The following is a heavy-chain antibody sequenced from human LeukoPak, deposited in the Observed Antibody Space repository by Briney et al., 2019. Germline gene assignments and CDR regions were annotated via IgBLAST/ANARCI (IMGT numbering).Heavy chain of an antibody. D-gene: IGHD2-2*02. CDR3: ASSRCSSTSCYIRGAFDI. J-gene: IGHJ3*02. Sequence: ASVKVSCKASGYTFTSYDINWVRQATGQGLEWMGWMNPNSGNTGYAQKFQGRVTITRNTSISTAYMELSSLRSEDTAVYYCASSRCSSTSCYIRGAFDIWGQGTMVTVSS. CDR1: GYTFTSYD. V-gene: IGHV1-8*03. CDR2: MNPNSGNT.